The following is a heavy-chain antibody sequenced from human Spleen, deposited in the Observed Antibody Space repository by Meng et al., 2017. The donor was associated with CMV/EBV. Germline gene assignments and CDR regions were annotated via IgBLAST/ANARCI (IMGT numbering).Heavy chain of an antibody. Sequence: SGGTLSSYTLSWVRQAPGHGLECMGRIIPMLEITNSAQKFQGRVTIIADKSTSTAYMELSSLRSEDTAVYYCARGKVSYYYSGMDVWGQGTTVTVSS. J-gene: IGHJ6*02. CDR3: ARGKVSYYYSGMDV. CDR2: IIPMLEIT. CDR1: GGTLSSYT. D-gene: IGHD3-10*01. V-gene: IGHV1-69*02.